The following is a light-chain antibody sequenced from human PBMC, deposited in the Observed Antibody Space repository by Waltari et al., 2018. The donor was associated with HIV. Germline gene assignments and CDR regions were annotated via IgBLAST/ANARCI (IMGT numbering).Light chain of an antibody. V-gene: IGLV10-54*01. Sequence: QAGLTQPPSVSKGLNQTATLTCTGNSSNVGKEGAVWLQQHQGHPPKPLSYPNNNRPPGISEKFSASRFGNPAPLTIAGPQPEDEAYYSCSALDRSLRFWVVGGGTKLTVL. CDR3: SALDRSLRFWV. J-gene: IGLJ3*02. CDR2: PNN. CDR1: SSNVGKEG.